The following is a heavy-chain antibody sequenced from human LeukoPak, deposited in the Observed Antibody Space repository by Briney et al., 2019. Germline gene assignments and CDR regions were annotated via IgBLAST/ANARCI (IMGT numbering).Heavy chain of an antibody. J-gene: IGHJ4*02. D-gene: IGHD6-13*01. CDR1: WGSASVYY. CDR3: ARGRWRSSWFDY. Sequence: AATLSLTHALDWGSASVYYSSSIRHPPGEWLECIGEINHSASTNYNPSLKSRVTISVVTSKSHFSLKLSSVTAADTAVYYCARGRWRSSWFDYWGQGTLVTVSS. V-gene: IGHV4-34*01. CDR2: INHSAST.